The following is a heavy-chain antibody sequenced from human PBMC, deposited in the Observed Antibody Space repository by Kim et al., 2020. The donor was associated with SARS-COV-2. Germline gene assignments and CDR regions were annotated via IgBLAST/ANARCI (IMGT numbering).Heavy chain of an antibody. D-gene: IGHD2-15*01. J-gene: IGHJ4*02. CDR3: ARERGGWSFDY. Sequence: GGSLRLSCAASGFTFSSYEMNWVRQAPGKGLEWISYISSSGSTTNYADSVKGRFTISRDNAKSSLYLHINSLRVDDTAIYYCARERGGWSFDYWGQGTLVTVSS. CDR1: GFTFSSYE. CDR2: ISSSGSTT. V-gene: IGHV3-48*03.